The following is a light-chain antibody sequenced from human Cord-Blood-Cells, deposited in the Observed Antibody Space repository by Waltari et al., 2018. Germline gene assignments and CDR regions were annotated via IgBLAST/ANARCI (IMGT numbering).Light chain of an antibody. J-gene: IGLJ3*02. CDR1: KLGDKY. CDR2: QDS. CDR3: QAWDSSTAGV. V-gene: IGLV3-1*01. Sequence: SYELTQPPSVSVSPGQTASITCSGDKLGDKYACWYQQKPGQSPVLVIYQDSKRPSGFPERFSGSNSGNTATLTISGTQAMDEADYYCQAWDSSTAGVFGGGTKLTVL.